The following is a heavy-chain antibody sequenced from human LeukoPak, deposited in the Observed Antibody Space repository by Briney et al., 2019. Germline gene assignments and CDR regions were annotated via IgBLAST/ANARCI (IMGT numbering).Heavy chain of an antibody. V-gene: IGHV3-11*01. J-gene: IGHJ5*02. CDR2: ISSSGSTI. D-gene: IGHD3-22*01. Sequence: KPGGSLRLSCAASGLTFSDYYMSWIRPAPGKGLEWVSYISSSGSTIYYADSVKGRFTISRDNAKNSLYLQMNSLRAEDTAVYYCARGGDRYYYDSSGPAIGFDPWGQGTLVTVSS. CDR3: ARGGDRYYYDSSGPAIGFDP. CDR1: GLTFSDYY.